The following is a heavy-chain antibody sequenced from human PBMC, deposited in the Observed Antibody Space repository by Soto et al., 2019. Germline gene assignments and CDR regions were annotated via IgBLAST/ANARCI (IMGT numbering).Heavy chain of an antibody. V-gene: IGHV2-26*01. J-gene: IGHJ5*02. CDR1: GLSITDSEMG. D-gene: IGHD6-19*01. Sequence: QVTLKESGPVLVKPTETLTLRCTVSGLSITDSEMGVSWIRQPPGQPLEWLAHIDSSGEKSYRTFLKSRLAISKDTSKSQIVLTMTNMDPADTATYYCARGHLAVAVSPWFDPWGQGIPVTVSS. CDR3: ARGHLAVAVSPWFDP. CDR2: IDSSGEK.